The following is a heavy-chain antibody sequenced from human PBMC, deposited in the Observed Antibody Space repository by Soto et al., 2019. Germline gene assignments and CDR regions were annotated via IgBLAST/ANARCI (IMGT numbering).Heavy chain of an antibody. J-gene: IGHJ4*02. CDR1: GFTFDDYA. CDR3: AKGSSGSYGEIDY. D-gene: IGHD1-26*01. Sequence: GGSLRLSCAASGFTFDDYALYWVRQAPGKGLEWVSGISWNSGTIGYADSVRGRFTISRDNAKNSLYLQMNSLRAEDTALYYCAKGSSGSYGEIDYWGQGTLVTVSS. CDR2: ISWNSGTI. V-gene: IGHV3-9*01.